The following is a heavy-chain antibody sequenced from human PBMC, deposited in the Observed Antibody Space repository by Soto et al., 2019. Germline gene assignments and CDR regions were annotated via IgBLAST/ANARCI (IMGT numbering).Heavy chain of an antibody. CDR3: ARTFDYYGMDV. J-gene: IGHJ6*02. Sequence: SETLSLTCTVTGGSMTSGDQYWAWIRQSPGKGLEWIGSIYHAGSVYYNPSLNSRVAVSLDTSKNHFSLKLTSVTTADTAVYYCARTFDYYGMDVWGQGATVTVSS. CDR1: GGSMTSGDQY. V-gene: IGHV4-39*02. CDR2: IYHAGSV.